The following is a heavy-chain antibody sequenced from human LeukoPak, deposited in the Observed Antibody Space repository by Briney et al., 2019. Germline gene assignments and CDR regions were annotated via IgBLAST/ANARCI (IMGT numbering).Heavy chain of an antibody. CDR3: ARDRDFLMSGSGTYYFDY. J-gene: IGHJ4*02. CDR1: GYTFTSYG. Sequence: ASVKVSCKASGYTFTSYGISWVRQAPGQGLEWMGWISAYNGNTNYAQKLQGRVTITADKSTSTAYMELSSLRSEDTAVYYCARDRDFLMSGSGTYYFDYWGQGTLVTVSS. CDR2: ISAYNGNT. V-gene: IGHV1-18*01. D-gene: IGHD3-3*01.